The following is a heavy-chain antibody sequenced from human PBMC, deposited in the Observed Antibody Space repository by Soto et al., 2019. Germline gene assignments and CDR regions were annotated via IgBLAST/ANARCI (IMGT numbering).Heavy chain of an antibody. Sequence: EVQLVEFGGGLVKPGGSLRLSCAASGFTFSDSDMHWVRQAPGKGLEWVSAITPSPSFISYADSVRGRFTISRDDANGSVYLQMDSLRVDDTAIYSCARLPYGAYPEYFWGPGTLVTVSA. CDR2: ITPSPSFI. CDR3: ARLPYGAYPEYF. D-gene: IGHD4-17*01. J-gene: IGHJ4*02. V-gene: IGHV3-21*01. CDR1: GFTFSDSD.